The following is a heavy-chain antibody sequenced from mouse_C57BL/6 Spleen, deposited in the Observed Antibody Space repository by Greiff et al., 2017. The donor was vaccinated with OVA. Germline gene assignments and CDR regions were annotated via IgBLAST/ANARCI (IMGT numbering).Heavy chain of an antibody. CDR1: GYTFTSYW. CDR2: IHPNSGST. V-gene: IGHV1-64*01. CDR3: ARKRDYGYDDYFDY. D-gene: IGHD2-2*01. Sequence: VQLQQPGAELVKPGASVKLSCKASGYTFTSYWMHWVKQRPGQGLEWIGMIHPNSGSTNYNEKFKSKATLTVDKSSSTAYMQLSSLTSEDSAVYYCARKRDYGYDDYFDYWGQGTTLTVSS. J-gene: IGHJ2*01.